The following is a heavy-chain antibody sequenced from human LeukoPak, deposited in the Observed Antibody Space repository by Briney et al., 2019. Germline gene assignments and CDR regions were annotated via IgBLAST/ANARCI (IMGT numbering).Heavy chain of an antibody. J-gene: IGHJ5*02. V-gene: IGHV4-34*01. CDR1: GGSFSGYY. CDR3: ARGRPGIRIGSHDIVVVPAAIKDWFDP. D-gene: IGHD2-2*02. Sequence: SETLSLTCAVYGGSFSGYYWSWIRQPPGKGLEWIGEINHSGSTNYNPSLKSRVTISVDTSKNQFSLKLSSVTAADTAVYYCARGRPGIRIGSHDIVVVPAAIKDWFDPWGQGTLVTVSS. CDR2: INHSGST.